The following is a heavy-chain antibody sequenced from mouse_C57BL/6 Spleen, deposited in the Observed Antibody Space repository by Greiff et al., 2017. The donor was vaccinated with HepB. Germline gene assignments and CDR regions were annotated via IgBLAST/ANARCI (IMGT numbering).Heavy chain of an antibody. V-gene: IGHV7-1*01. CDR2: SRNKANDYTT. CDR3: ARDAMLGRGAMDY. J-gene: IGHJ4*01. D-gene: IGHD4-1*01. Sequence: EVQVVESGGGLVQSGRSLRLSCATSGFTFSDFYMEWVRQAPGKGLEWIAASRNKANDYTTEYSASVKGRFIVSRDTSQSILYLQMNALRAEDTAIYYCARDAMLGRGAMDYWGQGTSVTVSS. CDR1: GFTFSDFY.